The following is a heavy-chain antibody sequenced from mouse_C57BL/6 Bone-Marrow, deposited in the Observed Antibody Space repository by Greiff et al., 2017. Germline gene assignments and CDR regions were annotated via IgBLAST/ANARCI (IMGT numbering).Heavy chain of an antibody. CDR3: ARENYYGSSSFAY. CDR2: IDPSDSYT. V-gene: IGHV1-69*01. J-gene: IGHJ3*01. D-gene: IGHD1-1*01. CDR1: GYTFTSYW. Sequence: QVQLQQPGAELVMPGASVKLSCKASGYTFTSYWMHWVKQRPGQGLEWIGEIDPSDSYTNYNQKFKGKSPLTVDKSSSTAYMQLSSLTSEDSAVYYFARENYYGSSSFAYWGQGTLVTVSA.